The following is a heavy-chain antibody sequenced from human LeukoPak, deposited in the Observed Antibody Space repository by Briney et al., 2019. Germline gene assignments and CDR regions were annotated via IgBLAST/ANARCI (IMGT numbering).Heavy chain of an antibody. CDR1: GGSFSGYY. CDR2: INHSGST. CDR3: ARALTTPTH. J-gene: IGHJ1*01. D-gene: IGHD4-17*01. Sequence: SETLSLTCAVYGGSFSGYYWSWIRQPPGKGLEWIGEINHSGSTNYNPSLKSRITISVGTSKKQFSLKLTSVTAADTAVYYCARALTTPTHWGQGTLVTVSS. V-gene: IGHV4-34*01.